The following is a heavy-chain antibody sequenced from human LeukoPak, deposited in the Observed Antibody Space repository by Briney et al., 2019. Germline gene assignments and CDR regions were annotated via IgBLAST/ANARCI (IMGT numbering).Heavy chain of an antibody. CDR1: GFIFSDYS. CDR3: AKGPNTIFGVVDYYFGY. V-gene: IGHV3-23*01. D-gene: IGHD3-3*01. CDR2: ISGSGGST. J-gene: IGHJ4*02. Sequence: PGGSLRLSCAASGFIFSDYSMNWVRQAPGKGLEWVSAISGSGGSTYYADSVKGRFTISRDNSKNTLYLQMNSLRAEDTAVYYCAKGPNTIFGVVDYYFGYWGQGTLVTVSS.